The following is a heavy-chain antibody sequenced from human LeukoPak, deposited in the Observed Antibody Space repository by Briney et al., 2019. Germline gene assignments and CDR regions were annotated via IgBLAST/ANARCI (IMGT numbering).Heavy chain of an antibody. J-gene: IGHJ4*02. Sequence: SETLSLTCTVSGGSISSYYWSWIRQPPGKGLEWIGYIYYSGSTNYNPSLKSRVTISVDTSKNQFSLELSSMTAADTAVYYCAREGGHDYGGYAVGYWGQGTLVTVSS. CDR3: AREGGHDYGGYAVGY. CDR2: IYYSGST. D-gene: IGHD4-17*01. V-gene: IGHV4-59*01. CDR1: GGSISSYY.